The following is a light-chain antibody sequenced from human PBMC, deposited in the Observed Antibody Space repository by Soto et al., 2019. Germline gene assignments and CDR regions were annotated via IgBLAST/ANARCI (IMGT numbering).Light chain of an antibody. V-gene: IGKV3-20*01. Sequence: PGARATLSCRASESASTSYLAWYQQKPGQAPRLLIYGASTRAPGIPDRFSGSGSGTDFTLTISRLEPEDSAVFYCQQYGGSPRTFGQGTKVEI. J-gene: IGKJ1*01. CDR2: GAS. CDR1: ESASTSY. CDR3: QQYGGSPRT.